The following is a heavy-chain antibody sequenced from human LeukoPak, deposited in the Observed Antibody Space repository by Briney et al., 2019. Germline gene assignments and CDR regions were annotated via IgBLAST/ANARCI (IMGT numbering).Heavy chain of an antibody. V-gene: IGHV3-23*01. CDR3: TKGFYDSGSSLSALDH. Sequence: GGSLRLSCAASGFTFSSYGMSWVRQAPGKGLQWVSGISVSGGTTHSADSVKGRFTISRDNSKHTLYLKMNSLRAEDTALYYCTKGFYDSGSSLSALDHWGQGTLVTVSS. CDR1: GFTFSSYG. J-gene: IGHJ4*02. CDR2: ISVSGGTT. D-gene: IGHD3-10*01.